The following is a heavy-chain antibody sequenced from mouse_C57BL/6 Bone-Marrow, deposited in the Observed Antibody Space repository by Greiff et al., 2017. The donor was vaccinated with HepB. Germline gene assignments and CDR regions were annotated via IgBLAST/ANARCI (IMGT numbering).Heavy chain of an antibody. V-gene: IGHV5-12*01. CDR3: ARHATVYYYAMDY. Sequence: EVNVVESGGGLVQPGGSLKLSCAASGFTFSDYYMYWVRQTPEKRLEWVAYISNGGGSTYYPDTVKGRFTISRDNAKNTLYLQMSRLKSEDTAMYYCARHATVYYYAMDYWGQGTSVTVSS. J-gene: IGHJ4*01. CDR2: ISNGGGST. D-gene: IGHD1-1*01. CDR1: GFTFSDYY.